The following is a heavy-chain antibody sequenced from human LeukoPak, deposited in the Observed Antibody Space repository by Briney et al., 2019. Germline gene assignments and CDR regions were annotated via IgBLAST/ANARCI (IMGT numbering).Heavy chain of an antibody. Sequence: GGSLRLSCAAPGLTFSSFGMHWARKAQGKGLEWVAFIRYDASTEYYADSAKGRFTISRDNSKNTLYLQMNSLRPEDTAVYYCAKGGYYFDYWGQGTPVTVSS. CDR3: AKGGYYFDY. D-gene: IGHD3-16*01. V-gene: IGHV3-30*02. CDR2: IRYDASTE. J-gene: IGHJ4*02. CDR1: GLTFSSFG.